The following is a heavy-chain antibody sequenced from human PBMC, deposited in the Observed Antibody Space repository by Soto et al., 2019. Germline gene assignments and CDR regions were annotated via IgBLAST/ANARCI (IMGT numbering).Heavy chain of an antibody. J-gene: IGHJ6*03. CDR1: GGSFSGYY. D-gene: IGHD3-10*01. V-gene: IGHV4-34*01. Sequence: PSETLSLTCAVYGGSFSGYYWSWIRQPPGKGLEWIGEINHSGSTNYNPSLKSRVTISVDTSKNQFSLKLSSVTAADTAVYYCAYYYGSGSPYYYYYYMDVWGKGTTVTVSS. CDR2: INHSGST. CDR3: AYYYGSGSPYYYYYYMDV.